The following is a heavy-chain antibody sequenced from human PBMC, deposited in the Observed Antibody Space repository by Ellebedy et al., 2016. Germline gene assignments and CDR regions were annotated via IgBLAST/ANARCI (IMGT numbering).Heavy chain of an antibody. J-gene: IGHJ5*02. CDR1: GFTFSDYY. CDR3: ARTVESPVGFDP. V-gene: IGHV3-11*03. D-gene: IGHD4-23*01. Sequence: GESLKISXAASGFTFSDYYMSWIRQAPGKGLEWVSYISSSSSYTNYADSVKGRFTISRDNAKNSLYLQMNSLRAEDTAVYYCARTVESPVGFDPWGQGTLVTVSS. CDR2: ISSSSSYT.